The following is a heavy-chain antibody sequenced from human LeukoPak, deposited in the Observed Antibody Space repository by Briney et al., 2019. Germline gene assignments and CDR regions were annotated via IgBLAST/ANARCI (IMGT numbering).Heavy chain of an antibody. CDR2: ISGSGGST. CDR3: AKDPYYYDSSGYYYKYFQH. Sequence: GGSLRLSCAASGFTFSSYAMSWVRPARGKGLEWVSVISGSGGSTYYADSVKGRFTISRDNSKNTLYLQMNSLRAEDTAVYYCAKDPYYYDSSGYYYKYFQHWGQGTLVTVSS. J-gene: IGHJ1*01. D-gene: IGHD3-22*01. CDR1: GFTFSSYA. V-gene: IGHV3-23*01.